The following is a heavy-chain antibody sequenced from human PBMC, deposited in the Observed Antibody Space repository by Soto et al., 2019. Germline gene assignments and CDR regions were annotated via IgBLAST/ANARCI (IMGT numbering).Heavy chain of an antibody. CDR1: GFTFSSYS. J-gene: IGHJ4*02. CDR2: ISSSSSTI. Sequence: EVPLVESGGGLVQPGGSLRLSCAASGFTFSSYSMNWVRQAPGKGLEWVSYISSSSSTIYYADSVKGRFTISRDNAXXSLYLQMNSLRAEDTAVYYCARDPPFMSGGDCFDYWGQGTLVTVSS. V-gene: IGHV3-48*01. D-gene: IGHD2-15*01. CDR3: ARDPPFMSGGDCFDY.